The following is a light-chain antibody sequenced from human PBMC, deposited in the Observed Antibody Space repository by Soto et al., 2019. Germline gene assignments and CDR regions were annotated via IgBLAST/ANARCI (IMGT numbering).Light chain of an antibody. J-gene: IGKJ4*01. CDR3: QQDYNLLT. CDR2: GAS. V-gene: IGKV3D-7*01. Sequence: PGERVTLSCRASQSVSISYLTWYQQKTGQAPRLLIYGASTRATSIPAAFSGSGSGTDFTLTISSLPPEDFAVYYCQQDYNLLTLGGVTKVQIK. CDR1: QSVSISY.